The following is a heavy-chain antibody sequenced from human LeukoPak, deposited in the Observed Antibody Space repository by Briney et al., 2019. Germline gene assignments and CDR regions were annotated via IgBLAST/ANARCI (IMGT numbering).Heavy chain of an antibody. CDR3: ANDPRVRGGNWFDP. Sequence: PGVSLRLSCAASGFTFSSYAMSWVRQAPGKGLEGVSAISGSGGSTYYADSGKGRFTISRDNSKTTLYLNMNSLRAEDTAVYSCANDPRVRGGNWFDPWGQGTLVPVSS. V-gene: IGHV3-23*01. CDR2: ISGSGGST. CDR1: GFTFSSYA. D-gene: IGHD3-10*01. J-gene: IGHJ5*02.